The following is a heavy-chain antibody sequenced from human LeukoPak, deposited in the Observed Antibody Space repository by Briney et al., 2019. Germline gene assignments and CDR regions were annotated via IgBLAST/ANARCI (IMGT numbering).Heavy chain of an antibody. CDR1: GFTFSSYW. V-gene: IGHV3-74*01. Sequence: GGSLRVSCAASGFTFSSYWMHWVRHRPEKGLVWVSRIDNNGRDTIYADSVKGRFTISRDNTRNTLHLQLGSLSVDATAIYYCARGGGDHAFDIWGQGTMVTVSS. J-gene: IGHJ3*02. CDR3: ARGGGDHAFDI. CDR2: IDNNGRDT. D-gene: IGHD2-21*02.